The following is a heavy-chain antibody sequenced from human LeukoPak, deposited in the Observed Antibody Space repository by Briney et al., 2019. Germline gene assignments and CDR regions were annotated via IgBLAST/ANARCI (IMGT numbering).Heavy chain of an antibody. D-gene: IGHD4-17*01. CDR1: GFTFSSYW. J-gene: IGHJ3*02. V-gene: IGHV3-74*01. Sequence: GGSLRLSCAASGFTFSSYWMHWVRQAPGKGLVWVSRINTDGSSTSYADSVKGRFTISRDNSKNTLYLQMNSLRAEDTAVYYCAKGTSYGDYVGNAFDIWGQGTMVTVSS. CDR2: INTDGSST. CDR3: AKGTSYGDYVGNAFDI.